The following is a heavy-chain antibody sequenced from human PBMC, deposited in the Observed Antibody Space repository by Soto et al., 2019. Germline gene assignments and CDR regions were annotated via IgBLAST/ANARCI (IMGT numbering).Heavy chain of an antibody. V-gene: IGHV1-69*06. CDR1: GGTFSSYA. CDR2: IIPIFGTA. CDR3: ASHGYKALASFDY. J-gene: IGHJ4*02. Sequence: SVKVSCKASGGTFSSYAISWVRQAPGQGLEWMGGIIPIFGTANYAQKFQGRVTITADKSTSTAYMELSSLRSEDTAVCYCASHGYKALASFDYWGQGTLVTVSS. D-gene: IGHD6-25*01.